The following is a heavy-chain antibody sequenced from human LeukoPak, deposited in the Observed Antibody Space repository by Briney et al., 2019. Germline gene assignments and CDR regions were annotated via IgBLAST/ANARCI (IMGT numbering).Heavy chain of an antibody. Sequence: ASVKVSCKASGGTFSSYGISWVRQAPGQWLEWMGGIIPIFGTANYAQKFQGRVTITADESTSTAYMELSSLRSEDTAVYYCARLDEYSSSSRYYGMDVWGQGTTVTVSS. V-gene: IGHV1-69*13. D-gene: IGHD6-6*01. CDR3: ARLDEYSSSSRYYGMDV. CDR2: IIPIFGTA. CDR1: GGTFSSYG. J-gene: IGHJ6*02.